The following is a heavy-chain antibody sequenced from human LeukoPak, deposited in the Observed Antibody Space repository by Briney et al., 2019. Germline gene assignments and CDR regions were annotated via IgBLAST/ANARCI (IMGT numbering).Heavy chain of an antibody. D-gene: IGHD1-1*01. CDR3: AREKMEVGYYGLDV. CDR1: GGTFDNSA. J-gene: IGHJ6*02. Sequence: GASVKVSCKASGGTFDNSAINWVRQVPGQGLEWMGRIIPILNIPNYAQKLQGRVTIAADKSTSTAYMELSSLRSDDTAVYYCAREKMEVGYYGLDVRGQGTTVTVSS. CDR2: IIPILNIP. V-gene: IGHV1-69*04.